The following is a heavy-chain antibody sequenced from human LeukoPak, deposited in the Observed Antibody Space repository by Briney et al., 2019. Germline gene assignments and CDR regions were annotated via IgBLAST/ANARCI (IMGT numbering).Heavy chain of an antibody. D-gene: IGHD1-26*01. J-gene: IGHJ4*02. CDR3: ARGLRWDLTISGTSTFDY. Sequence: SETLSLTCTVSGVSIRSSSFYWGWIRQPPGKGLEMIGSIYYSGSTYYRPSRKSLVTMSVGTYKNQFSLRLSSVTAADTAVYYCARGLRWDLTISGTSTFDYWGQGSLVTVSS. CDR2: IYYSGST. V-gene: IGHV4-39*01. CDR1: GVSIRSSSFY.